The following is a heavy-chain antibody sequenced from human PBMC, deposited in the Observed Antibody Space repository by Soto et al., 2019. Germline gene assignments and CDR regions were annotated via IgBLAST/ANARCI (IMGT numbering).Heavy chain of an antibody. CDR1: GFTFSSYA. CDR2: ISGSGGST. CDR3: VKDLPVTYNYYYYGMDV. D-gene: IGHD4-17*01. V-gene: IGHV3-23*01. Sequence: GGSLRLSCAASGFTFSSYAMSWVRQAPGKGLEWVSAISGSGGSTYYADSVKGRFTISRDNSKNTLYLQMNSLRAEDTAVYYCVKDLPVTYNYYYYGMDVWGQGTTVTVSS. J-gene: IGHJ6*02.